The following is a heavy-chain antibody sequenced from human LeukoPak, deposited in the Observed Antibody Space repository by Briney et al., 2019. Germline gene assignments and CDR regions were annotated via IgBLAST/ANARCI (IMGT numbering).Heavy chain of an antibody. V-gene: IGHV3-48*04. CDR1: GFTFSSYA. J-gene: IGHJ3*02. CDR2: ISSSGSTI. D-gene: IGHD2-15*01. CDR3: ACVALARLAFDI. Sequence: GGSLRLSCAASGFTFSSYAMSWVRQAPGKGLEWVSYISSSGSTIYYADSVKGRFTISRDNAKNSLYLQMNSLRAEDTAVYYCACVALARLAFDIWGQGTMVTVSS.